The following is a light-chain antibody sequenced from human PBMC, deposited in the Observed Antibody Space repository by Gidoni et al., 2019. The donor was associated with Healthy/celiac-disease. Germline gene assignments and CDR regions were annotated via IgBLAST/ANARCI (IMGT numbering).Light chain of an antibody. V-gene: IGLV2-14*01. CDR3: SSYTSSSTPA. J-gene: IGLJ2*01. CDR2: EVS. CDR1: SSDVGGYNY. Sequence: QSALPQPASVSGSPGQSITISCTGTSSDVGGYNYVSWYQQHTGKAPKLMIYEVSNRPSGVSNRFSGSKSGNTASLTIAGLQAEDEADYYCSSYTSSSTPAFGGGTKLTVL.